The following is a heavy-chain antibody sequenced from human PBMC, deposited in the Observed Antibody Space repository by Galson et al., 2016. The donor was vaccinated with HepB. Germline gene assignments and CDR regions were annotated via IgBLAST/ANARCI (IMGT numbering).Heavy chain of an antibody. CDR3: ARVRGGDSDFDY. J-gene: IGHJ4*01. CDR2: IYYGGSS. Sequence: ETLSLTCSVSGGSISGSGQHWGWIRQPPGKGLERIGTIYYGGSSYYNPSLKSRVTMSVDTSKDRFSLNLNSVTAADTAVYYCARVRGGDSDFDYWGLGTLVIVSS. CDR1: GGSISGSGQH. D-gene: IGHD2-21*02. V-gene: IGHV4-39*07.